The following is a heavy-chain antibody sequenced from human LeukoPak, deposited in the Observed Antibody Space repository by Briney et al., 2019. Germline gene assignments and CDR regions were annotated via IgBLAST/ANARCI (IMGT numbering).Heavy chain of an antibody. CDR2: IYYSGST. J-gene: IGHJ4*02. D-gene: IGHD3-10*01. Sequence: SETLSLTCTVSGGSVSSGSYYWSWIRQPPGKGLEWIGYIYYSGSTNYNPSLKSRVTISVDTSKNQFSLKLSSVTAADTAVYYCARAGYYYGSGSYYNTPHFDYWGQGTLVTVSS. V-gene: IGHV4-61*01. CDR3: ARAGYYYGSGSYYNTPHFDY. CDR1: GGSVSSGSYY.